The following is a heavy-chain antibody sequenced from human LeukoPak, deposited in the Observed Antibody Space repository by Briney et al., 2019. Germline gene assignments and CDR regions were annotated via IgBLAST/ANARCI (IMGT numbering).Heavy chain of an antibody. CDR2: MQEDGSEK. Sequence: PGGSLRLSCAASEITFREYWMSWIRQAPGKGLEWVAHMQEDGSEKYYVDSVKGRFTISRDNAKNSLYLQMNSLRAEDTAVYYCARVAARDSDITAYRPFDIWGQGTMVTVSS. CDR3: ARVAARDSDITAYRPFDI. J-gene: IGHJ3*02. D-gene: IGHD3-22*01. CDR1: EITFREYW. V-gene: IGHV3-7*01.